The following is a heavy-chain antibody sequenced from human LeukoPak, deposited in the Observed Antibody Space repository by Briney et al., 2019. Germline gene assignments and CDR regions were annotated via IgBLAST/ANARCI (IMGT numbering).Heavy chain of an antibody. CDR1: GFTFSNYA. Sequence: GGSLRLSCAASGFTFSNYAMSWVRQAPGKGLEWVSAFSDSSGSTHYADSVKGRFTISRDNSKNTLFLQMNNLRVEDTAMYYCARDLRYYYGSGSPYWGQGTLVTVSS. V-gene: IGHV3-23*01. CDR3: ARDLRYYYGSGSPY. D-gene: IGHD3-10*01. J-gene: IGHJ4*02. CDR2: FSDSSGST.